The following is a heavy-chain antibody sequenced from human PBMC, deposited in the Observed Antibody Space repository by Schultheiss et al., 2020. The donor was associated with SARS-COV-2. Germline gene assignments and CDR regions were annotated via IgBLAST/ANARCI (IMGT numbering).Heavy chain of an antibody. V-gene: IGHV4-34*01. D-gene: IGHD2-2*01. CDR1: GGSFSGNN. J-gene: IGHJ5*02. CDR2: INHSGST. Sequence: SETLSLTCAVYGGSFSGNNWSWIRQPPGKGLEWIGEINHSGSTYYNPSLKSRVTISVDTSKNQFSLKLSSVTAADTAVYYCASLSTSWNWFDPWGQGTLVTVSS. CDR3: ASLSTSWNWFDP.